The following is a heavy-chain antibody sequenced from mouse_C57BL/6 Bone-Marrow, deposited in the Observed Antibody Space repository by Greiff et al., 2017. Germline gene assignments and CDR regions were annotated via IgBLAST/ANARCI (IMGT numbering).Heavy chain of an antibody. D-gene: IGHD2-1*01. CDR3: TPFYYGNYGYAMDY. J-gene: IGHJ4*01. Sequence: EVHLVESGAELVRPGASVKLSCTASGFNIKDDYLHWVKQRPEQGLGWIGWIDPENGDTEYASTFQGKATLPADPSSNTAYLQLSSLTSEDTAVYYCTPFYYGNYGYAMDYWGQGTSVTVSS. CDR1: GFNIKDDY. CDR2: IDPENGDT. V-gene: IGHV14-4*01.